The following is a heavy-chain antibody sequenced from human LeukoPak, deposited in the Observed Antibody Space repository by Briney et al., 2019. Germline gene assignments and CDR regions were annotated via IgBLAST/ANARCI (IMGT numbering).Heavy chain of an antibody. V-gene: IGHV4-39*07. D-gene: IGHD2-2*01. CDR3: ATQYCSATTSCYVRSISKYYFDY. J-gene: IGHJ4*02. CDR1: GDSISYTNYY. Sequence: SETLSLTCTVSGDSISYTNYYWGWIRQPPGKGLEWIATIYYSGSTYFNPSLKSRVTMSVDTSKNQFSLKVRSVTAADTAVYCCATQYCSATTSCYVRSISKYYFDYWGQGTLVTVSS. CDR2: IYYSGST.